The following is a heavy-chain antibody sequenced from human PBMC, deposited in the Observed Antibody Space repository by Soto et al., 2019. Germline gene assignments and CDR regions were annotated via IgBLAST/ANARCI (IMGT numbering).Heavy chain of an antibody. V-gene: IGHV4-59*08. D-gene: IGHD3-22*01. CDR1: GGSISSSY. CDR3: ARAVYYYDSSGFGMGAFDI. J-gene: IGHJ3*02. CDR2: IYDSGST. Sequence: PSETLSLTCTVSGGSISSSYWSWIRQPPGKGLEWIGYIYDSGSTYYNSSLKSRVTMSVDTSKNQFSLKLNSVTAADTAVYYCARAVYYYDSSGFGMGAFDIWGQGTMVT.